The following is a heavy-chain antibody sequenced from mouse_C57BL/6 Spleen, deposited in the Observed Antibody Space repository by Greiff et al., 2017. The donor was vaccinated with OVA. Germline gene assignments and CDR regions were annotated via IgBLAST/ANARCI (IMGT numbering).Heavy chain of an antibody. CDR2: IDPSDSET. CDR3: ARGDGSSLDY. J-gene: IGHJ2*01. Sequence: QVHVKQPGAELVRPGSSVKLSCKASGYTITSYWMHWVKQRPIQGLEWIGNIDPSDSETHYNQKFKDKATLTVDKSSSTAYMQLSSLTSEDSAVYYCARGDGSSLDYWGQGTTLTVSS. D-gene: IGHD1-1*01. V-gene: IGHV1-52*01. CDR1: GYTITSYW.